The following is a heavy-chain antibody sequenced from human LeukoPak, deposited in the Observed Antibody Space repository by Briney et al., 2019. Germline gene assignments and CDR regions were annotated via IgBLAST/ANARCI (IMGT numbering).Heavy chain of an antibody. CDR1: GFTFSSYG. D-gene: IGHD2-2*01. CDR3: ARGDCSSTSCQVPDY. V-gene: IGHV3-30*02. Sequence: PGGSLRLSCAASGFTFSSYGMHWVRQAPGKGLEWVAFIRYADSVKGRFTISRDNAKNSLYLQMNSLRAEDTAVYYCARGDCSSTSCQVPDYWGQGTLVTVSS. CDR2: IR. J-gene: IGHJ4*02.